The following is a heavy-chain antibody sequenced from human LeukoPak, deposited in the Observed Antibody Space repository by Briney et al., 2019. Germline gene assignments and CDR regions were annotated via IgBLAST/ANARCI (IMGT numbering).Heavy chain of an antibody. J-gene: IGHJ4*02. CDR2: IWYDASNQ. Sequence: GGSLRLSCAASGFDFRSYGMHWVRQAPGKGPEWVAIIWYDASNQYYADSVKGRFTISRDNSKNTLYLQLSSLGAEDTAVYYCARDRGDCSGGSCYSDYFDYWGQGTLVTVSS. CDR3: ARDRGDCSGGSCYSDYFDY. D-gene: IGHD2-15*01. CDR1: GFDFRSYG. V-gene: IGHV3-33*01.